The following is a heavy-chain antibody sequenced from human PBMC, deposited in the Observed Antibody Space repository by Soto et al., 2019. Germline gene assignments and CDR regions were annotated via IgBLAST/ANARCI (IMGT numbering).Heavy chain of an antibody. Sequence: SVKVSCKASGGTFSRYTITWVRQAPGQGLEWMGGITPMFGTPNYAQKFQGRVTITADESTSTAYMELSSLRSEDTAMYYCARDGTLYDSSAYYYLYWGQGTLVTVSA. J-gene: IGHJ4*02. V-gene: IGHV1-69*13. D-gene: IGHD3-22*01. CDR3: ARDGTLYDSSAYYYLY. CDR1: GGTFSRYT. CDR2: ITPMFGTP.